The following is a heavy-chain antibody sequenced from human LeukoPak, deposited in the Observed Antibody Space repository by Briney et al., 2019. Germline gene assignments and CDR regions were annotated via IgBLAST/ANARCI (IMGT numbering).Heavy chain of an antibody. CDR1: GYTFTSYG. J-gene: IGHJ4*02. V-gene: IGHV1-18*01. D-gene: IGHD1-26*01. Sequence: ASVKVSCKASGYTFTSYGITWVRQAPGQGLEWMGWISGYNGKTNYAQKRQGRVTMTRDTSTSTAYMELRSLTSDDTAVYYCAKSGSGSYFPLDYWGQGTLVTVSS. CDR2: ISGYNGKT. CDR3: AKSGSGSYFPLDY.